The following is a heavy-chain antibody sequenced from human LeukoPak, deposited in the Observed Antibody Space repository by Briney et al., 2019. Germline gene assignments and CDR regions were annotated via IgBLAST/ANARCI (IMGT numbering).Heavy chain of an antibody. D-gene: IGHD4-23*01. V-gene: IGHV3-7*03. CDR3: AKEGRPTENSDYFDY. CDR2: IKQDGSEK. Sequence: PGGSLRLSCAASGFTFSIYWMTWVRQAPGKGLEWVANIKQDGSEKYYVDSVKGRFTISRDNAKNSLYLQMNSLRAEDTAVYYCAKEGRPTENSDYFDYWGQGTLVTVSS. J-gene: IGHJ4*02. CDR1: GFTFSIYW.